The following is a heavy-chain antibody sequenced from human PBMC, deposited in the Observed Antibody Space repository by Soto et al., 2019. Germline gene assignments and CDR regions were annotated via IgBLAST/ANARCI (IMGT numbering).Heavy chain of an antibody. CDR3: ARRHYDILTGYHYYFDY. CDR2: IYYGGST. CDR1: GDSISSYY. Sequence: PSETLSLTCTVSGDSISSYYWSWIRQPPGKGLEWIGQIYYGGSTNYNPSLKSRVTISLDTSKNQLSLEVRSVTAADTAVYYCARRHYDILTGYHYYFDYWGQGTRVTVSS. D-gene: IGHD3-9*01. J-gene: IGHJ4*02. V-gene: IGHV4-59*08.